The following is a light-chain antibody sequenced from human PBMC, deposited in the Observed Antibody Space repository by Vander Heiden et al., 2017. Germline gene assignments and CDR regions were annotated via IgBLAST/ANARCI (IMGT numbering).Light chain of an antibody. Sequence: QSALTQPPSASGSPGQSVAISCTGSSSDVGYYNYVSWYQQHPGKAPKLIISEVTKRPSGVPDRFSGSKSGNTASLTVSGLQAEDEADYYCLSYAGSNTWLFGGGTKLTVL. CDR3: LSYAGSNTWL. CDR1: SSDVGYYNY. J-gene: IGLJ2*01. V-gene: IGLV2-8*01. CDR2: EVT.